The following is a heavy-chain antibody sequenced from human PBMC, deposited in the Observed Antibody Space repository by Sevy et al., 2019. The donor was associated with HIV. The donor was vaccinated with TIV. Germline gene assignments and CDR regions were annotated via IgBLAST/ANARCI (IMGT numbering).Heavy chain of an antibody. Sequence: SETLSLTCTVSGGSITSLYWGWIRQPPGKGLEWIANFYYIGNTNYNPSLKSRFTISLDTSKNQFSLRLSSVTAADTAIDYRAGENAWGRGYSWGQGTLVTVSS. CDR3: AGENAWGRGYS. D-gene: IGHD1-26*01. V-gene: IGHV4-59*08. J-gene: IGHJ4*02. CDR1: GGSITSLY. CDR2: FYYIGNT.